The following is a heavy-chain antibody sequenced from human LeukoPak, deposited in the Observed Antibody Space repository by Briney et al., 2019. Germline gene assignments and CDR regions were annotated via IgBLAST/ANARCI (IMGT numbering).Heavy chain of an antibody. D-gene: IGHD6-19*01. Sequence: PSETLSLTCTVSGGSISSDSYYWAWLRQPPGKGLEWIASIYYSGSTYYNPSLKSRVTISVDTSRNQFSLKLNSVTAADTAVYYCASLAVAGLSEGYWGQGTLVIVSS. CDR2: IYYSGST. V-gene: IGHV4-39*01. CDR1: GGSISSDSYY. CDR3: ASLAVAGLSEGY. J-gene: IGHJ4*02.